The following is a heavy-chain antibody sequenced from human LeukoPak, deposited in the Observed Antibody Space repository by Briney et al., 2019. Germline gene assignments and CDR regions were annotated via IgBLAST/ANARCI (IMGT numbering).Heavy chain of an antibody. Sequence: RASVKVSCKASGYTFTSYGISWVRQAPGQGLEWSGWISAYKGNTNYAQKLQGRVTMTTDTSTSTAYMELRSLRSDDTAVYYCARKVPLGWFDPWGQGTLVTVSS. J-gene: IGHJ5*02. CDR1: GYTFTSYG. CDR2: ISAYKGNT. CDR3: ARKVPLGWFDP. V-gene: IGHV1-18*01. D-gene: IGHD7-27*01.